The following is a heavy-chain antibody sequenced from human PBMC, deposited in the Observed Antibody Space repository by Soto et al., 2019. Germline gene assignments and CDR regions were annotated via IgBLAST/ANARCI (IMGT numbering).Heavy chain of an antibody. V-gene: IGHV5-51*01. Sequence: GESLKISCKCSGYSFTSYWIGWVRQMPGKGLEWMGIIYPGDSDTRYSPSFQGQVTISADKSISTAYLQWSSLKASDTAMYYCARHGGDIVVVPAAGTYYDFWSGYYKDYYYYYMDVWGKGTTVTVSS. CDR1: GYSFTSYW. D-gene: IGHD3-3*01. CDR3: ARHGGDIVVVPAAGTYYDFWSGYYKDYYYYYMDV. CDR2: IYPGDSDT. J-gene: IGHJ6*03.